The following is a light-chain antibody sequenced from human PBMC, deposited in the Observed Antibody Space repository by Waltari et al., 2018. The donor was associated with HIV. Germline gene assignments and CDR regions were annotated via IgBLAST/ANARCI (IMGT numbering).Light chain of an antibody. CDR2: EVT. CDR3: SSYADRNGFYVV. CDR1: NSAIGGYNY. J-gene: IGLJ2*01. V-gene: IGLV2-8*01. Sequence: QSALTQPPSASGSPGQSVTTSCTGTNSAIGGYNYVSWYQQHPGKAPKLVISEVTKRPSGVPDRFSGSKSGTTASLTVSGLQAEDEADYYCSSYADRNGFYVVFGGGTRLTVL.